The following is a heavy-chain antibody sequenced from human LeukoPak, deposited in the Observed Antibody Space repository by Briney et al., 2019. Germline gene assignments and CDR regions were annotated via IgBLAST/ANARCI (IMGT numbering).Heavy chain of an antibody. J-gene: IGHJ6*02. Sequence: ASVKASCKASGYTFTSYYMHWVRQAPGQGLEWMGIINPSGGSTSYAQKFQGRVTMTRDTSTSTVYMELSSLRSEDTAVYYCARLRGETYYDFWSGYQGSPYGMDVWGQGTTVTVSS. CDR3: ARLRGETYYDFWSGYQGSPYGMDV. CDR1: GYTFTSYY. D-gene: IGHD3-3*01. CDR2: INPSGGST. V-gene: IGHV1-46*01.